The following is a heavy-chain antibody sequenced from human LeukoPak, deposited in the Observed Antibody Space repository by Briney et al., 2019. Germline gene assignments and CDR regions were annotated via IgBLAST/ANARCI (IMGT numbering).Heavy chain of an antibody. CDR2: IYSGGTT. CDR3: ATNSGWNYFDY. CDR1: GFTVSSNY. Sequence: GGSLRLSCAASGFTVSSNYMSWVGQAPGKGLEWVSAIYSGGTTYYADSVRGRFTISRDNSKNTLFLQMNSLRAEDTAVYYCATNSGWNYFDYWGQGTLVTVSS. J-gene: IGHJ4*02. V-gene: IGHV3-53*01. D-gene: IGHD5-12*01.